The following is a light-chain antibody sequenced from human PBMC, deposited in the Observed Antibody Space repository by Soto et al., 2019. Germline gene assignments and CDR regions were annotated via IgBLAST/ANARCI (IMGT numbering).Light chain of an antibody. J-gene: IGKJ5*01. CDR2: EAS. CDR3: QQRSNRIT. Sequence: IVFTQSPRSLSLSPGERATLSCRASQSVSSSYLAWHQQKPGQAPRLLIYEASSRATGIPDRFSGSGSGTDFTLTVSSLEPEDFALYYCQQRSNRITFGQGTRLEIK. CDR1: QSVSSSY. V-gene: IGKV3D-20*02.